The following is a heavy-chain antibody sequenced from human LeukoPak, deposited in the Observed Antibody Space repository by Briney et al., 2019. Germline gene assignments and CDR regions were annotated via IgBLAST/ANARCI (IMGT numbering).Heavy chain of an antibody. CDR2: IYPGDSAT. V-gene: IGHV5-51*01. Sequence: GESLKISCKGSGYSFTSYWIGWVRQMPGKGLEWMGIIYPGDSATRYSPSFQGQVTISADKSISTAYLQWSSLKASDTAMYYCARPNYYDSSGVNAFDIWGQGTMVTVSS. D-gene: IGHD3-22*01. CDR3: ARPNYYDSSGVNAFDI. J-gene: IGHJ3*02. CDR1: GYSFTSYW.